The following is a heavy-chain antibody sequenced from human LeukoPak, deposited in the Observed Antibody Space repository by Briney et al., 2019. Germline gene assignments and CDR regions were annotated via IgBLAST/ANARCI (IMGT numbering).Heavy chain of an antibody. CDR2: ITGHSQLT. Sequence: PGGSLRLSCVASGLDFNIYAMDWVRQAPGKGLESVSGITGHSQLTYYADSVKGRFTIYRDNSKNTLYLQMHSLRAEDTALYFCAKDRIPDGMWEVDYWGQGTPVTVSS. V-gene: IGHV3-23*01. CDR3: AKDRIPDGMWEVDY. D-gene: IGHD1-26*01. CDR1: GLDFNIYA. J-gene: IGHJ4*02.